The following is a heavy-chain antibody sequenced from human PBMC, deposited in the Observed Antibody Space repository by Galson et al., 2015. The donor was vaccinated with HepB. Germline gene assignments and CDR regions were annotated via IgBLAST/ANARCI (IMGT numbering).Heavy chain of an antibody. Sequence: SLRLSCAGSGFTFSACGMHWVRQAPGRGLEYLSSISDSGDNMYYADSAQDRFIISRDNSRDTLYLQMSSLKVEDTAFYYCVKDLYGFTAMDVWGQGTTVTVSS. CDR2: ISDSGDNM. V-gene: IGHV3-64D*06. CDR1: GFTFSACG. J-gene: IGHJ6*02. CDR3: VKDLYGFTAMDV. D-gene: IGHD3-16*01.